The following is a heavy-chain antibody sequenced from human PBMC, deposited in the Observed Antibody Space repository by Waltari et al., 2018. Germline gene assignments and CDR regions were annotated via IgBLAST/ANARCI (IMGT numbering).Heavy chain of an antibody. Sequence: EVQLVQSGAEVKKPGESLKISCKGSGYSFTSYWIGWVRQMPGKGLEWMGSIYPGDSDTRYSPSFQGQVTISADKSISTAYLQWSSLKASDTAMYYCARGVYSSSWYHPGGDYWGQGTLVTVSS. CDR2: IYPGDSDT. J-gene: IGHJ4*02. V-gene: IGHV5-51*01. CDR3: ARGVYSSSWYHPGGDY. D-gene: IGHD6-13*01. CDR1: GYSFTSYW.